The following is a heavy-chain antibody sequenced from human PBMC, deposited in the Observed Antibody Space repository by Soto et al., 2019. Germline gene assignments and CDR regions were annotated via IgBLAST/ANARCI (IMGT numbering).Heavy chain of an antibody. Sequence: GGSLRLSCAASGFTFNRHGMHWVRQAPGKGLEWVAVVSYDGSSQYYADSVKGRFTISRDNSKNMVYLQMTTLRCEDAAVYYCAKAHGYSSGWRADSWGQGTRVTVSS. D-gene: IGHD6-19*01. CDR2: VSYDGSSQ. V-gene: IGHV3-30*18. CDR3: AKAHGYSSGWRADS. CDR1: GFTFNRHG. J-gene: IGHJ4*02.